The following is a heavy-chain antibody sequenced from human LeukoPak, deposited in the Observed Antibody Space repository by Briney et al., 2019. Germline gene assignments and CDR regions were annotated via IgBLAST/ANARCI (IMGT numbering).Heavy chain of an antibody. CDR3: ARVLVYCSSTSCYLEDY. V-gene: IGHV1-18*01. Sequence: ASVKVSCKASGYTFTSYGISWVRQAPGQGLEWMGWISAYNGNTNYAQKLQGRVTMTTDTSTSTAYMGLRSLRSDDTAVYYCARVLVYCSSTSCYLEDYWGQGTLVTVSS. CDR1: GYTFTSYG. J-gene: IGHJ4*02. CDR2: ISAYNGNT. D-gene: IGHD2-2*01.